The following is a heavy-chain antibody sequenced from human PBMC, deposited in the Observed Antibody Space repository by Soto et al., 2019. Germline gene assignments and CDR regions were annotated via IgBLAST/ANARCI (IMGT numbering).Heavy chain of an antibody. CDR1: GESITSNRYF. CDR2: IYYSGTT. Sequence: PSETLSLTCTVSGESITSNRYFWAWIRQPPGKGLEWIGSIYYSGTTYYNPSLKSRVTISVDRSKNQFPLKLSSVTAADTAVYYCARHFSVDYFDYWGQGALVTVSS. J-gene: IGHJ4*02. V-gene: IGHV4-39*01. CDR3: ARHFSVDYFDY.